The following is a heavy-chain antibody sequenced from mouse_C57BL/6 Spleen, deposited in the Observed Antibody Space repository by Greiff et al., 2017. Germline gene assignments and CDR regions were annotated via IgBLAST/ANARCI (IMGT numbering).Heavy chain of an antibody. Sequence: EVQLVESGGGLVQPGGSMKLSCVASGFTFSNYWMNWVRQSPEKGLEWVAQIRLKSDNYATHYAESVKGRFTISRDDSKSSGYLQMNNLRAEDTGIYYCTGITTVVAYYFDYWGQGTTLTVSS. CDR1: GFTFSNYW. CDR2: IRLKSDNYAT. CDR3: TGITTVVAYYFDY. D-gene: IGHD1-1*01. J-gene: IGHJ2*01. V-gene: IGHV6-3*01.